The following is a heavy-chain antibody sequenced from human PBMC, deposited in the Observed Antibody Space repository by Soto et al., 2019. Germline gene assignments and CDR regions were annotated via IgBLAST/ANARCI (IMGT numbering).Heavy chain of an antibody. Sequence: EVQLLESGGGFVQPGGSLRLSCAASGFTFTNYALSWVRQAPGKGLEWVSTIGGGSGSTSYADSVKGRFSISRENSENTLYLQMSSLRAEDTALYYCATRMYSTSWYYFVSWGQGTLVTVSS. V-gene: IGHV3-23*01. CDR2: IGGGSGST. CDR3: ATRMYSTSWYYFVS. J-gene: IGHJ4*02. CDR1: GFTFTNYA. D-gene: IGHD6-13*01.